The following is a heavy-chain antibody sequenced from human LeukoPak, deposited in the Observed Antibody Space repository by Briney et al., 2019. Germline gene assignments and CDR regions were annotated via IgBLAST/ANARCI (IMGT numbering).Heavy chain of an antibody. CDR2: ISYDGSNK. Sequence: PGRSLRLSCAASGFTFSNYAMHWVRQAPGKGLEWVAVISYDGSNKNYGDSVKGRFTISRDNSKKTLYLQMNSLRAEDTAAYYCARSLDSYGSTFDYWGQGTLVTVSS. CDR3: ARSLDSYGSTFDY. CDR1: GFTFSNYA. J-gene: IGHJ4*02. V-gene: IGHV3-30*04. D-gene: IGHD5-18*01.